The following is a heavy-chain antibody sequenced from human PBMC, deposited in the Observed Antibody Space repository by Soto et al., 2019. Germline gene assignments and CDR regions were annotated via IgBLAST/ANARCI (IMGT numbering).Heavy chain of an antibody. V-gene: IGHV3-30-3*01. CDR3: ARDNWGGGWYHYYYGMDV. J-gene: IGHJ6*02. CDR2: ISYDGSNK. Sequence: PGGSLRLSCAASGFTFSSYAMHWVRQAPGKGLEWVAVISYDGSNKYYADSVKGRFTISRDNSKNTLYLQMNSLRAEDTAVYYCARDNWGGGWYHYYYGMDVWGQGTTVTVSS. D-gene: IGHD2-21*02. CDR1: GFTFSSYA.